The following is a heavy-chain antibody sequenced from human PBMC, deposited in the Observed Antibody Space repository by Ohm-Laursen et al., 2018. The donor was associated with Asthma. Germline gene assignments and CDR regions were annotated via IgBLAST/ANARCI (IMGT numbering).Heavy chain of an antibody. Sequence: SLRLSCTAPGFTFSSFAIHWVRQPPGKGLEWVAVISYDERSAFYSDSVKGRFTLSRDNSKNMLYLQMNNLQAEDTAVYYCTRDAMPGSGANWARNLFDPWGQGTLVTVST. V-gene: IGHV3-30*04. CDR1: GFTFSSFA. J-gene: IGHJ5*02. CDR3: TRDAMPGSGANWARNLFDP. D-gene: IGHD3-10*01. CDR2: ISYDERSA.